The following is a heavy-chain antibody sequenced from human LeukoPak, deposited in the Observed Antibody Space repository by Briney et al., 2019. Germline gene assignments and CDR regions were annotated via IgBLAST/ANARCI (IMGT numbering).Heavy chain of an antibody. D-gene: IGHD6-13*01. J-gene: IGHJ4*02. CDR2: IRGGGGDT. CDR1: GFTFNNYA. Sequence: GGSLRLSCAASGFTFNNYAMSWVRQAPGKGLEWVSSIRGGGGDTFYADSVKGRFTISRDNSKNTLYLQMNSLRAEDTATYCCAKSYSSTWHYFDYWGQGTLVTVSS. V-gene: IGHV3-23*01. CDR3: AKSYSSTWHYFDY.